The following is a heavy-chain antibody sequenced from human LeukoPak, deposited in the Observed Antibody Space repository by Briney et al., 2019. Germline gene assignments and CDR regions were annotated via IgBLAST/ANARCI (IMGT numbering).Heavy chain of an antibody. Sequence: GASVKVSCKASGYIFAAYYMHWVRQAPGQGFEWMGWINLSSGGTNYAQNFQGRVTMTRDTSISTAYMELSRLSSDDTAVYYCARDPENGESDAFDIWGQGTMITVSS. J-gene: IGHJ3*02. V-gene: IGHV1-2*02. D-gene: IGHD3-10*01. CDR2: INLSSGGT. CDR1: GYIFAAYY. CDR3: ARDPENGESDAFDI.